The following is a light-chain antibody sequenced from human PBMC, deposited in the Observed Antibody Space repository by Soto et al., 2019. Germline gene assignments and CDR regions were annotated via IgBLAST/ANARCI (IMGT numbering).Light chain of an antibody. CDR1: QSISSW. CDR2: KAS. J-gene: IGKJ5*01. Sequence: DIQMTQSPYTLSACVGDRVTITCRASQSISSWLAWYHQKPGKAPKLLINKASSLESGVPSRFSGSGSGTEFTLTINSLQADDFATYYCQQHNSFSITFGQGTRLEIK. CDR3: QQHNSFSIT. V-gene: IGKV1-5*03.